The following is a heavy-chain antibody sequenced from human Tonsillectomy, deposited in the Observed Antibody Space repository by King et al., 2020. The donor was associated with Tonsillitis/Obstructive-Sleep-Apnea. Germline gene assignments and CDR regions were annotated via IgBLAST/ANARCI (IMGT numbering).Heavy chain of an antibody. CDR2: IYWDDDK. CDR1: GFSLSISGVG. J-gene: IGHJ4*02. CDR3: AHRGPLAEFYS. Sequence: TLKESGPTLVKPTQTLTLTCTFSGFSLSISGVGVGWIRQPPEKALEWLALIYWDDDKRYSPSLKSRLTINKDTSKNQVVLTVTNMDPVDTATYYCAHRGPLAEFYSWGQGTLVTVSS. V-gene: IGHV2-5*02. D-gene: IGHD1-1*01.